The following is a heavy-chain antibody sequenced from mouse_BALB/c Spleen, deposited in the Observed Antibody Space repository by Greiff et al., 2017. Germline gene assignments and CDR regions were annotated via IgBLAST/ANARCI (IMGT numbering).Heavy chain of an antibody. CDR1: GFTFSSFG. CDR3: ARSVTTAPYYFDY. Sequence: EVMLVESGGGLVQPGGSRKLSCAASGFTFSSFGMHWVRQAPEKGLEWVAYISSGSSSIYYADTVKGRFTISRDNPKNTLFLQMTSLRSEDTAMYYCARSVTTAPYYFDYWGQGTTLTVSS. CDR2: ISSGSSSI. D-gene: IGHD1-2*01. V-gene: IGHV5-17*02. J-gene: IGHJ2*01.